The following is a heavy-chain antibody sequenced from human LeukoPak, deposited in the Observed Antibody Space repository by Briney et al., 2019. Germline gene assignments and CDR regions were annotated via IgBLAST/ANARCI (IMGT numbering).Heavy chain of an antibody. D-gene: IGHD1-26*01. CDR3: ARDLRGIVGAPYYFDY. J-gene: IGHJ4*02. V-gene: IGHV3-48*04. Sequence: GGSLRLSCAASGFTFSSYSMNWVRQAPGKGLEWVSYISSSSTIYYADSVKGRFTISRDNAKNSLYLQMNSLRAEDTAVYYCARDLRGIVGAPYYFDYWGQGTLVTVSS. CDR1: GFTFSSYS. CDR2: ISSSSTI.